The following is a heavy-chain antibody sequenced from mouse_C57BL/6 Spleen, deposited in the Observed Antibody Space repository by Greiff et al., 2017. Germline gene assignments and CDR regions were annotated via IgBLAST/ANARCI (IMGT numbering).Heavy chain of an antibody. CDR3: AAYDYGAWFAD. D-gene: IGHD2-4*01. V-gene: IGHV1-64*01. CDR2: IHPNSGST. J-gene: IGHJ3*01. CDR1: GYTFTSYW. Sequence: VQLQQPGAELVKPGASVKLSCKASGYTFTSYWMHWVKQRPGQGLEWIGMIHPNSGSTNYNEKFKSKATLTVDKSSSTAYMQLSSLTSEDSAVYYGAAYDYGAWFADWGQGTLVTVSA.